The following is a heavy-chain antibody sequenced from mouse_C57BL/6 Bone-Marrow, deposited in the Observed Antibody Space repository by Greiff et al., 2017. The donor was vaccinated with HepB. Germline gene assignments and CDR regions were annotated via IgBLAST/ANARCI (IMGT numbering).Heavy chain of an antibody. J-gene: IGHJ2*01. CDR1: GFTFSGYA. Sequence: EVKLQESGGGLVKPGGSLKLSCAASGFTFSGYAMSWVRQTPEKRLEWVATISDGGSYNYYPDNVKGRFPIARDNAKNNLYLQMSHLKSEDTAMYDCARERYKGGDYLDYWGEGTTLTGSS. CDR3: ARERYKGGDYLDY. D-gene: IGHD1-3*01. V-gene: IGHV5-4*01. CDR2: ISDGGSYN.